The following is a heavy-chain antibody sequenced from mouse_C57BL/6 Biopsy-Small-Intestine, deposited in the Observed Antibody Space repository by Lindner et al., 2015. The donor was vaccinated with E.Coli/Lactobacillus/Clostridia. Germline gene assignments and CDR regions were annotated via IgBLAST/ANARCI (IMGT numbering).Heavy chain of an antibody. V-gene: IGHV1-62-3*01. CDR1: GYAFTGYY. D-gene: IGHD3-1*01. Sequence: SVKVSCKASGYAFTGYYMHWVRQAPGQGLEWMGWINPNSGGTNYAQKFQGRVTMTRDTPISTAYMELSRLRSDDTAVYYCARGFREVRGVIDYWGQGTLVTVSS. J-gene: IGHJ4*01. CDR3: ARGFREVRGVIDY. CDR2: INPNSGGT.